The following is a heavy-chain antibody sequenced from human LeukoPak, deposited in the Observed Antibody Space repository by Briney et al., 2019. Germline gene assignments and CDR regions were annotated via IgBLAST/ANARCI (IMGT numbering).Heavy chain of an antibody. Sequence: GGSLRLSCAASGFPFSSYAMSWVRQAPGKGLEWVSTITGSGGGTYYADSVKGRFSISRDNSKNTVFLQMSSLRAEDTALYYCARKSASGNYPLDYWGQGTLVTVSS. CDR3: ARKSASGNYPLDY. CDR2: ITGSGGGT. D-gene: IGHD3-10*01. V-gene: IGHV3-23*01. J-gene: IGHJ4*02. CDR1: GFPFSSYA.